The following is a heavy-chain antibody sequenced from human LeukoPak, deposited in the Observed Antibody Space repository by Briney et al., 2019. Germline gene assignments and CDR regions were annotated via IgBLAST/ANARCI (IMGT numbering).Heavy chain of an antibody. CDR1: GFTFSSYW. V-gene: IGHV3-74*01. D-gene: IGHD3-10*01. CDR3: ARSGAGGAFDM. Sequence: PGGSLRLSCAASGFTFSSYWMHWVRHAPGKGLVWVSRINSDGSSTSYADSVKGRFTISRDNAKNTLYLQMNSLRAEDTAVYYCARSGAGGAFDMWGRGTMVTVSS. CDR2: INSDGSST. J-gene: IGHJ3*02.